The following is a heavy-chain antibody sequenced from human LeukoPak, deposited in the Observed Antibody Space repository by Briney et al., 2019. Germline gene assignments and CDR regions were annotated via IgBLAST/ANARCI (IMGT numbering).Heavy chain of an antibody. J-gene: IGHJ4*02. CDR2: ISSSSSTI. CDR3: ARDPSFEWSGYLPPFFDY. CDR1: GFTFSTYS. Sequence: PGGSLRLSCAASGFTFSTYSMNWVRQAPGKGLEWVSYISSSSSTIYYADSVKGRFTISRDNAKNSLYLHMNSLRAEDTAVYYCARDPSFEWSGYLPPFFDYWGQGTLVTVSS. V-gene: IGHV3-48*01. D-gene: IGHD3-3*01.